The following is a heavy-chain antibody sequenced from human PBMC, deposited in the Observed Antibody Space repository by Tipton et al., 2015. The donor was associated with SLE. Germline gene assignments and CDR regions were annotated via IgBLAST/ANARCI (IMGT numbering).Heavy chain of an antibody. CDR3: ARMAVVVPAASTVTPYYYYYGMDV. V-gene: IGHV4-34*01. D-gene: IGHD2-2*01. J-gene: IGHJ6*02. Sequence: TLSLTCAVYGGSFSGYYWSWIRQPPGKGLEWIGEINHSGSTNYNPSLKSRVTISVDTSKNQFSLKLSSVTAADTAVYYCARMAVVVPAASTVTPYYYYYGMDVWGQGTTVTVSS. CDR2: INHSGST. CDR1: GGSFSGYY.